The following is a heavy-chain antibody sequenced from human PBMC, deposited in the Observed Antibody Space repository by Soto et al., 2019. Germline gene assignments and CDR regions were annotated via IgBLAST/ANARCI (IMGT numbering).Heavy chain of an antibody. D-gene: IGHD5-18*01. CDR1: GGTFSSYA. CDR3: ARDLPGYSYGIDY. CDR2: IIPIFGTA. J-gene: IGHJ4*02. Sequence: GASVKVSCKASGGTFSSYAISWVRQAPGQGLEWMGGIIPIFGTANYAQKFQGRVTITADESTSTAYMELSSLRSEDTAVYYCARDLPGYSYGIDYWGQGTLVTAPQ. V-gene: IGHV1-69*13.